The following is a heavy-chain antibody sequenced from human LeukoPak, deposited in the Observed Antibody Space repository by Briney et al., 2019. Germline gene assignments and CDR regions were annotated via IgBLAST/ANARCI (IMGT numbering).Heavy chain of an antibody. CDR1: GGSFSGYY. CDR2: INHSGST. V-gene: IGHV4-34*01. D-gene: IGHD2-2*01. Sequence: SETLSLTCAVYGGSFSGYYWSWIRQPPGKGLGWIGEINHSGSTNYNPSLKSRVTISVDTSKNQFSLKLSSVTAADTAVYYCARGRSTFIVVVPAAFKREYYFDYWGQGTLVTVSS. J-gene: IGHJ4*02. CDR3: ARGRSTFIVVVPAAFKREYYFDY.